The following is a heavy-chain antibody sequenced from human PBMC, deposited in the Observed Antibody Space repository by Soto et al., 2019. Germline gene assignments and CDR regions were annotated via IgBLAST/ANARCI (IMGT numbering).Heavy chain of an antibody. CDR2: ISSSSSYI. CDR3: ARALVYCSGGSCYSHFDY. D-gene: IGHD2-15*01. J-gene: IGHJ4*02. CDR1: GFTFSSYS. Sequence: VGSLRLSCAASGFTFSSYSMNWVRQAPGKGLEWVSSISSSSSYIYYADSVKGRFTISRDNAKNSLYLQMNSLRAEDTAVYYCARALVYCSGGSCYSHFDYWGQGTLVTVSS. V-gene: IGHV3-21*01.